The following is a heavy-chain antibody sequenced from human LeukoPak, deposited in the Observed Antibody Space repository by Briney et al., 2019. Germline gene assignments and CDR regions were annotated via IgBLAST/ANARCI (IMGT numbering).Heavy chain of an antibody. CDR1: GGSFSGYY. D-gene: IGHD3-22*01. CDR3: ARDQNYYDSSGYYYRNWFDP. V-gene: IGHV4-34*09. CDR2: INHSGST. J-gene: IGHJ5*02. Sequence: PSETLSLTCAVYGGSFSGYYWSWIRQPPGKGLEWIGEINHSGSTNYNPSLKSRVTISVDTSKNQFSLKLSSVTAADTAVYYCARDQNYYDSSGYYYRNWFDPWGQGTLVTVSS.